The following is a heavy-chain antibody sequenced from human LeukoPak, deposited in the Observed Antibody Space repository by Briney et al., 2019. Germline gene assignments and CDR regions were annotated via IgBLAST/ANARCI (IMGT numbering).Heavy chain of an antibody. CDR2: IWSDGTNQ. J-gene: IGHJ4*02. V-gene: IGHV3-33*01. Sequence: PGPSLRLSCAASGFTFRSYGMHWVRQAPGKGLEWVALIWSDGTNQYYADSVKGRFTISRDNSKNTLYLQINSLRAEDTAVYYCARDVSGGDGYFDYWGQGTLVTVSS. D-gene: IGHD1-26*01. CDR1: GFTFRSYG. CDR3: ARDVSGGDGYFDY.